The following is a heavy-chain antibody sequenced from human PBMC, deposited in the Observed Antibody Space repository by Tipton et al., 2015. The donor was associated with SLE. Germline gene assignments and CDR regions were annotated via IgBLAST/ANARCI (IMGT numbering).Heavy chain of an antibody. CDR1: GFIVSNNY. V-gene: IGHV3-66*02. CDR2: IYSGGGT. CDR3: ARGRDTVDAFDI. J-gene: IGHJ3*02. Sequence: SLRLSCAASGFIVSNNYMSWVRQAPGKGLECVSFIYSGGGTYYADSVMGRFTISRDNSKNTVYLQMNSLRAEDTAVYYCARGRDTVDAFDIWGQGTMVTVSS.